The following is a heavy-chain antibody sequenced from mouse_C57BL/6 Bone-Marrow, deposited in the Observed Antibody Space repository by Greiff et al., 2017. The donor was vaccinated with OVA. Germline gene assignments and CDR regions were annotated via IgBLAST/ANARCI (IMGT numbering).Heavy chain of an antibody. D-gene: IGHD3-2*02. Sequence: QVQLQQSGPELVKPGASVKISCKASGYAFSSSWMNWVKQRPGKGLAWIGRIYPGDGDTYYNGMFKGKATLTADKSSSTAYMQLSSLTAEDSAVYFGAREQLRRLLDYAMDYWGQGTSVTVSS. CDR2: IYPGDGDT. J-gene: IGHJ4*01. CDR3: AREQLRRLLDYAMDY. V-gene: IGHV1-82*01. CDR1: GYAFSSSW.